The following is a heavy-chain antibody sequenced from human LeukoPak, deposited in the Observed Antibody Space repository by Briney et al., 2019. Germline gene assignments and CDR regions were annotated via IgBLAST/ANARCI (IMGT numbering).Heavy chain of an antibody. D-gene: IGHD3-10*01. Sequence: PSETLSLTCAVSGVSISSGGYSWSWIRQSPGKGLEWIGYIYQSGNTYYNPSLKSRVTISVDRSKNQFSLKLSSVTAADTAVYYCARDRGYYGSGSPPRYYYYGMDVWGQGTTVTVSS. CDR3: ARDRGYYGSGSPPRYYYYGMDV. CDR1: GVSISSGGYS. V-gene: IGHV4-30-2*06. J-gene: IGHJ6*02. CDR2: IYQSGNT.